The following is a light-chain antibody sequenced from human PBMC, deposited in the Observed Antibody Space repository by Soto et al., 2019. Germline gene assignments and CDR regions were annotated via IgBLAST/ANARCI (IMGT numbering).Light chain of an antibody. J-gene: IGLJ1*01. CDR1: SSNIGNNY. CDR2: ENN. Sequence: QSVLTQPPSVSAAPGQKGTISCSGSSSNIGNNYVSWYQQLPGTAPKLLIYENNKRPSGIPDRFSGSKSGTSATLGITGLQTGDEADYYCGTWDSSLSAXVFGTGTKVTVL. V-gene: IGLV1-51*02. CDR3: GTWDSSLSAXV.